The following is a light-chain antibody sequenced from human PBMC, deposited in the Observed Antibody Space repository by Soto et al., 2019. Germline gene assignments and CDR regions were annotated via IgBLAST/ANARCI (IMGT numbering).Light chain of an antibody. CDR2: AAS. J-gene: IGKJ5*01. CDR1: QSVRSSS. V-gene: IGKV3-20*01. CDR3: QLYGSSPCP. Sequence: EIVLTQSPDTLSLSPGERATLSCRASQSVRSSSFAWYQQKPGQAPRLLIYAASTRAPGIPDRFSGSGSGTDFTLTISRLEAEDFAVYYCQLYGSSPCPFGQGTRLEIK.